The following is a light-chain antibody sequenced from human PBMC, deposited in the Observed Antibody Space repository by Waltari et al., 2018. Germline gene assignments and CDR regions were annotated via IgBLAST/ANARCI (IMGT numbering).Light chain of an antibody. CDR1: SSNIGSNT. V-gene: IGLV1-44*01. CDR2: SNN. CDR3: AAWDDSLNGYVV. Sequence: QSVLTQPPSASGTPGQRVTISCSGSSSNIGSNTVNWYQQLPGTAPKLLLYSNNQRPSGVPVRFSGSKSGTSASLAISGLQSEDEADYYCAAWDDSLNGYVVFGGGTKLTVL. J-gene: IGLJ2*01.